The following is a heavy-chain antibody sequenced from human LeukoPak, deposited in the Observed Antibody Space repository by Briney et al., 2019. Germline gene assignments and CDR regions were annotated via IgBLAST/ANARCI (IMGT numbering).Heavy chain of an antibody. V-gene: IGHV1-2*02. D-gene: IGHD3-9*01. CDR2: INPNSGGT. J-gene: IGHJ3*02. CDR3: ARILSDYDILTGYSRPDAFDI. CDR1: GYTFTSYY. Sequence: ASVKVSCKASGYTFTSYYMHWVRQAPGQGLEWMGWINPNSGGTNYAQKLQGRVTMTTDTSTSTVYMELRSLRSDDTAVYYCARILSDYDILTGYSRPDAFDIWGQGTMVTVSS.